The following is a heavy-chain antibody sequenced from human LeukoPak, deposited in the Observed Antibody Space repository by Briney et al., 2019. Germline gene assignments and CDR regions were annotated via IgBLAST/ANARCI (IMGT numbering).Heavy chain of an antibody. CDR1: GFXFSSYG. CDR2: ISYDGSNK. J-gene: IGHJ4*02. V-gene: IGHV3-30*03. Sequence: GGSLRPSCAASGFXFSSYGIHWVRQAPGKGLEWVAVISYDGSNKYYADSVKGRFTISRDNSKNTLYLQMNSLRAEDTAVYYCATLAAAGGFDYWGQGTLVTVSS. D-gene: IGHD6-13*01. CDR3: ATLAAAGGFDY.